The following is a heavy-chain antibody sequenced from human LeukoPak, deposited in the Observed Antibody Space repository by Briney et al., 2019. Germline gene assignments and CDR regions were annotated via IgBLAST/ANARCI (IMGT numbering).Heavy chain of an antibody. CDR3: ARESRRYYYMDV. Sequence: ASVKVSCKASGGTFSSYAISWVRQAPGQGLEWMGGIIPIFGTANYAQKFQGRVTITTDESTSTAYMELSSLRSEDTAVYYCARESRRYYYMDVWGKGTTVTVSS. CDR2: IIPIFGTA. V-gene: IGHV1-69*05. J-gene: IGHJ6*03. CDR1: GGTFSSYA.